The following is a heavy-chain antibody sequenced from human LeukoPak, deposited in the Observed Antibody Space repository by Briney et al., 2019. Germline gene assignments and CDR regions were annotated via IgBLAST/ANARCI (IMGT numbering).Heavy chain of an antibody. CDR3: ARAGSSGYYYY. CDR1: GGSISSYY. CDR2: IYYSGST. D-gene: IGHD3-22*01. J-gene: IGHJ4*02. Sequence: SETLSLTCTVSGGSISSYYWSRIRQPPGKGLEWIGYIYYSGSTNYNPSLKSRVTISVDTSKNQFSLKLSSVTAADTAVYYCARAGSSGYYYYWGQGTLVTVSS. V-gene: IGHV4-59*01.